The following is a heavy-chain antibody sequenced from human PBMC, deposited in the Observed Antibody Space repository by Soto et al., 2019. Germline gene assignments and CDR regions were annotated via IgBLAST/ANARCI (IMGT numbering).Heavy chain of an antibody. Sequence: GGSLRLSCAASGFTFSSYGMHWVRQAPGKGLEWVAVISYDGSNKYYADSVKGRFTISRDNSKNTLYLQMNSLRAEDTAVYYCAKGRGDGDDDYGMDVWGQGTTVTVSS. J-gene: IGHJ6*02. CDR3: AKGRGDGDDDYGMDV. V-gene: IGHV3-30*18. D-gene: IGHD2-21*01. CDR2: ISYDGSNK. CDR1: GFTFSSYG.